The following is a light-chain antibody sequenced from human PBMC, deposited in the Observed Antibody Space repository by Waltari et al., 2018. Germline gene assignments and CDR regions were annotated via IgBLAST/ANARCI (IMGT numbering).Light chain of an antibody. CDR2: AAS. J-gene: IGKJ1*01. CDR3: QPRNSYQWT. CDR1: QIISNY. V-gene: IGKV1-9*01. Sequence: TCRSRQIISNYLAWYQQKPGKAPKLLIYAASTLQSGVPSSFSGIGSGTDFTLTIISLQPEYFATYCCQPRNSYQWTFCQGTKVEIK.